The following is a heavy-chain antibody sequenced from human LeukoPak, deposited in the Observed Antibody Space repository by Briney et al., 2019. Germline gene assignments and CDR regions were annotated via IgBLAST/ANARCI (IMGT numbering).Heavy chain of an antibody. CDR1: GVAFKRYT. J-gene: IGHJ4*02. Sequence: GGCLRLSCTASGVAFKRYTMSWVREAPGKGLEWVSGVSGSDGDTFHADSAKGRFTISRATSKNTVHLHRNRLRGEATAVYYCAKWDSSGVFDNWGQGTLVTVSS. V-gene: IGHV3-23*01. D-gene: IGHD3-22*01. CDR3: AKWDSSGVFDN. CDR2: VSGSDGDT.